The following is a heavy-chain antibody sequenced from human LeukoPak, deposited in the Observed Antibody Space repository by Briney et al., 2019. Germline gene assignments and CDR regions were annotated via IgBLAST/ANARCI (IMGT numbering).Heavy chain of an antibody. CDR1: GFTFSNAW. CDR3: TTRLLVATIFDY. V-gene: IGHV3-15*01. CDR2: IKSKTDGGTT. D-gene: IGHD5-12*01. Sequence: GGSLRLSCAASGFTFSNAWMSWVCQAPGKGLEWVGRIKSKTDGGTTDYAAPVKGRFTISRDDSKNTLYLQMNSLKTEDTAVYYCTTRLLVATIFDYWGQGTLVTVSS. J-gene: IGHJ4*02.